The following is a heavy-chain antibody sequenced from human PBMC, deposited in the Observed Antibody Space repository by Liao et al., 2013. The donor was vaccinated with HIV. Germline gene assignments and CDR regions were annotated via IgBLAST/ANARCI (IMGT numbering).Heavy chain of an antibody. J-gene: IGHJ4*01. CDR1: GGSFNNYY. D-gene: IGHD3-3*02. CDR3: ARVGHLWAFLDF. Sequence: QVQLDQWGAGLLKPLETLSLTCAVYGGSFNNYYWNWIRQSPDRGLEWIGEVNHSGTTNYNPSLESRLLVSADTSKNQFSLRLTSVTAADTAVYYCARVGHLWAFLDFWGHGTLVTVSS. CDR2: VNHSGTT. V-gene: IGHV4-34*01.